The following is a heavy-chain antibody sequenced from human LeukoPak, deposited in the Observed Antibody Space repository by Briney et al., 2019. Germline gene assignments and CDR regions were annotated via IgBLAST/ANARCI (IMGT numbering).Heavy chain of an antibody. J-gene: IGHJ4*02. CDR1: GGSISSSSYY. V-gene: IGHV4-39*07. D-gene: IGHD2-21*01. Sequence: SETLSLTCTVSGGSISSSSYYWGWIRQPPGKGLEWIGSIYYSGSTYYNPSLKSRVTISVDTSKNQFSLKLSSVTAADTAVYYCARDQPPGVSDFDYWGQGTLVTDSS. CDR2: IYYSGST. CDR3: ARDQPPGVSDFDY.